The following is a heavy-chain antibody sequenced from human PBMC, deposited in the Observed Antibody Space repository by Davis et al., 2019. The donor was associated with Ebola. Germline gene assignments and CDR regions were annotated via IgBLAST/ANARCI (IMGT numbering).Heavy chain of an antibody. Sequence: SETLSLTCTVSDGSINRSRSYWGWIRQPPGKGLEWIATMYYSGSSYYNPSLKSRVTISVDTSKSRFSLRLSSVTPADTAVYYCASPTTNMIDQGLKAFDVWGQGTLVTVSS. CDR3: ASPTTNMIDQGLKAFDV. J-gene: IGHJ3*01. CDR2: MYYSGSS. CDR1: DGSINRSRSY. D-gene: IGHD3-22*01. V-gene: IGHV4-39*01.